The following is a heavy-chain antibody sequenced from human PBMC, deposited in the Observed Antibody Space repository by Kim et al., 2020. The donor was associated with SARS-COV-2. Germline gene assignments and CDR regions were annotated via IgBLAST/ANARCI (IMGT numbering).Heavy chain of an antibody. J-gene: IGHJ3*02. Sequence: SETLSLTCAVYGGSFSGYYWSCIRQPPGKGLEWIGEITHSGSTNYNPSLKSRVTISVDTSKNQFSLNLSSVTAADTAVYYCAREGRDGYNRGAFDIWGQGTMVTVSS. CDR3: AREGRDGYNRGAFDI. D-gene: IGHD5-12*01. CDR1: GGSFSGYY. V-gene: IGHV4-34*01. CDR2: ITHSGST.